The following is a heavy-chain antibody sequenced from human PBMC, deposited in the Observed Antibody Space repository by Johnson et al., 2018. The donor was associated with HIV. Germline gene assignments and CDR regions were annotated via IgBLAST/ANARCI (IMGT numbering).Heavy chain of an antibody. Sequence: VQLVESGGGLVQPGGSLRLSCAASGFTFSSYAMSWVRQAPGKGLEWVSAISGSGGGTYYADSVKGRFTISRDNSKNTLYLQMNRLTAEDTAVYYCARAPGFSRAFDIWGQGTMVTVSS. D-gene: IGHD3-10*01. J-gene: IGHJ3*02. CDR3: ARAPGFSRAFDI. V-gene: IGHV3-23*04. CDR1: GFTFSSYA. CDR2: ISGSGGGT.